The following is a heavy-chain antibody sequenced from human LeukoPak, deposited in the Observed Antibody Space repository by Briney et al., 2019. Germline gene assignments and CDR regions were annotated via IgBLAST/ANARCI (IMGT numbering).Heavy chain of an antibody. J-gene: IGHJ4*02. D-gene: IGHD5-18*01. CDR3: ARDGPRGYSGGSFDY. V-gene: IGHV3-30-3*01. CDR1: GFTFSSYA. Sequence: PGRSLRPSCAASGFTFSSYAMHWVRQAPGKGLGWVAVISYDGSNKYYADSVKGRFTISRDNPKNTLYLQMNSLRAEDTAVYYCARDGPRGYSGGSFDYWGQGTLVTVSS. CDR2: ISYDGSNK.